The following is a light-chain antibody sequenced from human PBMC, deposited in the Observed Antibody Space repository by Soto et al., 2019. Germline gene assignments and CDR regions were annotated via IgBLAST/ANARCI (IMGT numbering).Light chain of an antibody. V-gene: IGLV1-44*01. CDR2: SNN. J-gene: IGLJ1*01. CDR3: ASWDVTLNGLYV. CDR1: SSNIGSGT. Sequence: QSVLTQPPSASGTPGQRVTISCSGSSSNIGSGTVNWYQQLPGAAPKLLIYSNNQRPSEGPDRFSGSKSGTSAALAISGLQSEDEADYDCASWDVTLNGLYVFGTGTKLTVL.